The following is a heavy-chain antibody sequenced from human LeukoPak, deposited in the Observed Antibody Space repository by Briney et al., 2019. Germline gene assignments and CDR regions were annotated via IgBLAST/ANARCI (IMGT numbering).Heavy chain of an antibody. V-gene: IGHV5-51*01. CDR2: IYPGDSDT. CDR3: ARLGSGLLWFGEPPTCFDY. D-gene: IGHD3-10*01. Sequence: GAPLKISCKGSGYSFTSYWIGWVRQMPGKGLEWMGIIYPGDSDTRYSPSFQGQVTISADKSISTAYLQWSSLKSSDTAMYYCARLGSGLLWFGEPPTCFDYWGQGTLVTVSS. J-gene: IGHJ4*02. CDR1: GYSFTSYW.